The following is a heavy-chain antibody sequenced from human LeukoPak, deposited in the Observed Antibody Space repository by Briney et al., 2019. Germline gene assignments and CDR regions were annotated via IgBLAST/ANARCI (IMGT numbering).Heavy chain of an antibody. Sequence: SVKVSCKASGGTFSSYAISWVRQAPGQGLEWMGWIIPILGIANYAQKFQGRVTLTRDTSTSTVYMDLTSLKSEDTAVYYCARDSGHWFDPWGQGTLVTVSS. V-gene: IGHV1-69*04. CDR1: GGTFSSYA. D-gene: IGHD3-10*01. J-gene: IGHJ5*02. CDR3: ARDSGHWFDP. CDR2: IIPILGIA.